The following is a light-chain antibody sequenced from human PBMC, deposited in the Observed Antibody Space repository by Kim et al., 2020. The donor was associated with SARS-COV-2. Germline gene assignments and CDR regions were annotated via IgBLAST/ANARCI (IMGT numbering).Light chain of an antibody. J-gene: IGLJ3*02. CDR3: QVWDTTTVL. Sequence: SSELTQSPSVSVSPGQTASIACSGDELEDKYVCWYQQKPGQSPVLVIYQDFKRPSGIPERFSGSNSGNTATLTIRGTQPMDEADYYCQVWDTTTVLFGGGTKVTVL. V-gene: IGLV3-1*01. CDR1: ELEDKY. CDR2: QDF.